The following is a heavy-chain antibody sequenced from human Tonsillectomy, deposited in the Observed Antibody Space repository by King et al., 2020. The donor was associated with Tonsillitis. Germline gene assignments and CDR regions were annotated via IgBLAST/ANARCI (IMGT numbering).Heavy chain of an antibody. CDR3: AREELLFGALLLDYYYYMDV. J-gene: IGHJ6*03. CDR1: GFMFSSYW. V-gene: IGHV3-7*03. Sequence: VQLVESGGGLVQPGGSLRLSCAASGFMFSSYWMSWVRQAPGKGLEWVANIKQDGSEKYYVDTVKGRFTISRDNAKKSLYLQVNSLRAEDTAVYYCAREELLFGALLLDYYYYMDVWGKGTTVTVSS. D-gene: IGHD3-10*01. CDR2: IKQDGSEK.